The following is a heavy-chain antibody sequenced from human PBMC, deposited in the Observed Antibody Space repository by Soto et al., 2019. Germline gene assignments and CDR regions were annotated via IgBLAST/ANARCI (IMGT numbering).Heavy chain of an antibody. CDR3: ARLVYDTRLNYMYFDF. Sequence: SETLSLTCAVSGVSIISGNWWTCVRQTPQRGLEYIGEIFHDGTANYYPSFERRVAISVDTSKNQFSLKLTSVTAADTAIYFCARLVYDTRLNYMYFDFWGQGALVTVSS. CDR2: IFHDGTA. D-gene: IGHD2-8*01. J-gene: IGHJ4*02. CDR1: GVSIISGNW. V-gene: IGHV4-4*02.